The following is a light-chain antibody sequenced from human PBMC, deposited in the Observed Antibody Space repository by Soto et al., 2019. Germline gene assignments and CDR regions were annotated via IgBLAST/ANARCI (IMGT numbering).Light chain of an antibody. CDR3: QQYENWPYT. Sequence: EIVMTQSPATVSLSPGERATLSCMASPGVSNTLAWYQQRPGQAPRLLIYGASIRAPGIPARFSGGGSGTEFTLTITSLQSEDFAVYYCQQYENWPYTFGQGTKLEIK. V-gene: IGKV3-15*01. CDR1: PGVSNT. J-gene: IGKJ2*01. CDR2: GAS.